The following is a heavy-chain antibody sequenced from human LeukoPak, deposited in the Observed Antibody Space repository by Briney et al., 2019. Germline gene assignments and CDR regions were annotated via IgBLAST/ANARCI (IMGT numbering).Heavy chain of an antibody. D-gene: IGHD2-15*01. CDR3: ARVGCSGGSCFSFY. CDR2: INPNSGGT. CDR1: GYTFTGYY. J-gene: IGHJ4*02. Sequence: ASVKVSCKASGYTFTGYYMHWVRQAAGQGLEWMGWINPNSGGTNYAQKFQGRVTMTRDTSISTAYMELSRLRSDDTAVYYCARVGCSGGSCFSFYWGQGTLVTVSS. V-gene: IGHV1-2*02.